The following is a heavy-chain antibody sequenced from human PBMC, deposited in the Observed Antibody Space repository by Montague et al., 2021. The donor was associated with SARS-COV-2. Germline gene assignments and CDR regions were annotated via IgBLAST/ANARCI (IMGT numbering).Heavy chain of an antibody. D-gene: IGHD3-10*01. CDR3: ARPRSGSYYNPIDY. CDR1: GFTFSSYA. J-gene: IGHJ4*02. CDR2: ISYDGSNK. Sequence: SLRLSCAASGFTFSSYAMHWVRQAPGKGLEWVAVISYDGSNKYHADSVKGRFTISRDSSKNTLYLQMNSLRAEDTAVYYCARPRSGSYYNPIDYWGQGTLVTVSS. V-gene: IGHV3-30*04.